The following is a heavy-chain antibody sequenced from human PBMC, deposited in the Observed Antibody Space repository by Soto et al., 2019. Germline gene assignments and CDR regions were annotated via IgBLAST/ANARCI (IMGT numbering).Heavy chain of an antibody. CDR1: GGSISSSSYY. Sequence: PSETLSLTCTVSGGSISSSSYYWGWIRQPPGKGLEWIGSIYYSGSTYYNPSLKSRVTISVDTSKNQFSLKLSSVTAADTAVYYCARHIADLQGYSSSWYNWFDPWGQGTLVTVSS. D-gene: IGHD6-13*01. V-gene: IGHV4-39*01. CDR3: ARHIADLQGYSSSWYNWFDP. J-gene: IGHJ5*02. CDR2: IYYSGST.